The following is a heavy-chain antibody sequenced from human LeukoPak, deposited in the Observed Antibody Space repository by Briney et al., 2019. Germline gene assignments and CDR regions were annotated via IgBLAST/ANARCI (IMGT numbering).Heavy chain of an antibody. CDR3: ARASIVGADRAFDI. D-gene: IGHD1-26*01. Sequence: SETLSLTCSVSGGSISSYYWSWIRQPPGKGLDLIGSIYYSGSTNYNPSLKSRVTISIDTSKNQFSLKLTSVTAADTAVYYCARASIVGADRAFDIWGQGTMVTVSS. CDR1: GGSISSYY. J-gene: IGHJ3*02. V-gene: IGHV4-59*01. CDR2: IYYSGST.